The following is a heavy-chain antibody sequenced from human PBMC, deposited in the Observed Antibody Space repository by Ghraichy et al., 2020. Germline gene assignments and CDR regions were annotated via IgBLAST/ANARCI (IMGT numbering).Heavy chain of an antibody. V-gene: IGHV3-15*07. CDR3: TTVPPRYSSSYTFDY. J-gene: IGHJ4*02. CDR2: IKSKTDGGTT. D-gene: IGHD6-13*01. CDR1: GFTFSNAW. Sequence: GALRLSCAASGFTFSNAWMNWVRQAPGKGLEWVGRIKSKTDGGTTDYAAPVKGRFTISRDDSKNTLYLQMDSLKTEDTAVYFCTTVPPRYSSSYTFDYWGQGTLVTVSS.